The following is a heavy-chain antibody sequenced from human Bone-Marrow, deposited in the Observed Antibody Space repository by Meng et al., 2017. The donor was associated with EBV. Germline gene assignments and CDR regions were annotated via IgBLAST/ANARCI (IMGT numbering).Heavy chain of an antibody. CDR2: ISSSGSTI. Sequence: VWLVVAEGSLVKPGGSLRSYCAASGFTFSDYYMSGIRQPPGKGLEWVSYISSSGSTISYAASVKGRFTISRDNAKNSLYLQMNSLRAEDTAVYYCANEGGELKGWGQGTLVTVSS. V-gene: IGHV3-11*01. D-gene: IGHD1-26*01. CDR1: GFTFSDYY. J-gene: IGHJ4*02. CDR3: ANEGGELKG.